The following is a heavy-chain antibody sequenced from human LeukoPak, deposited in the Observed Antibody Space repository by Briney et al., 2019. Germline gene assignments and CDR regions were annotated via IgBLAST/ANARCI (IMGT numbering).Heavy chain of an antibody. CDR2: ISYDGSNK. D-gene: IGHD3-10*02. Sequence: QPGRSLRLSCAASGFTFSSYAMHWVRQAPGKGLEWVAVISYDGSNKYYADSVKGRFTISRDNSKNTLYLQMNSLRAEGTAVYYCAELGITMIGGVWSKGTTVTISS. V-gene: IGHV3-30*14. J-gene: IGHJ6*04. CDR1: GFTFSSYA. CDR3: AELGITMIGGV.